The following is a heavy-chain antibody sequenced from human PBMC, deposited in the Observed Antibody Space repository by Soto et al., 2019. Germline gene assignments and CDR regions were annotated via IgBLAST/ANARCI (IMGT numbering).Heavy chain of an antibody. D-gene: IGHD1-7*01. CDR2: ISAYNGNT. CDR1: GYTFTSYG. CDR3: ARDGVLVPKLDYYYYGMDV. Sequence: ASVKVSCKASGYTFTSYGISWVRQAPGQGLEWMGWISAYNGNTNYAQKLQGRVTVTTDTSTSTAYMELRSLRSDDTAVYYCARDGVLVPKLDYYYYGMDVWGQGTTVTVSS. J-gene: IGHJ6*02. V-gene: IGHV1-18*01.